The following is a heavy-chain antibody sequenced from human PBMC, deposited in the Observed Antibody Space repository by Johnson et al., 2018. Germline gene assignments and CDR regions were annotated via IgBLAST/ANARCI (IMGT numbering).Heavy chain of an antibody. CDR1: GFTFDDYA. D-gene: IGHD1-26*01. Sequence: VQLVESGGGLVQPGRSLRLSCAASGFTFDDYAMHWVRQAPGKGLEWVSGISWNSGSIGYADSVKGRFTISRDKAKNSLYLQRNSLRAEDTALYYCAKDIRSIGSAFDIWGQGAMVTVSS. J-gene: IGHJ3*02. CDR2: ISWNSGSI. CDR3: AKDIRSIGSAFDI. V-gene: IGHV3-9*01.